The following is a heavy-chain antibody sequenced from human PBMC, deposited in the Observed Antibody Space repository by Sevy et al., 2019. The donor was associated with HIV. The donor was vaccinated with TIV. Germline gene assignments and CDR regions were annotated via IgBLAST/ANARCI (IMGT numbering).Heavy chain of an antibody. CDR2: IKSKSDGGTR. Sequence: GGSLRLSCVASGFTFSNAWMSWVRQGPGKGLEWVGRIKSKSDGGTREYAAPVKGRFTISRDDSKNTLYLQVNSLETEDTALYYCTTYPRFGGNYYMDVWGKGTTVTVSS. J-gene: IGHJ6*03. CDR1: GFTFSNAW. D-gene: IGHD3-10*01. CDR3: TTYPRFGGNYYMDV. V-gene: IGHV3-15*01.